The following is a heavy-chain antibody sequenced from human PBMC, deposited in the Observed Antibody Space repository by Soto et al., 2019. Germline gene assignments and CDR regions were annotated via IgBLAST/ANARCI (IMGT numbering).Heavy chain of an antibody. CDR3: ARGGPGYYDSSGYLEGGFDY. Sequence: EVQLVESGGGLVQPGGSLRLSCAASGFTFSSYEMNWVRQAPGKGLEWVSYISSSGSTIYYPDSVKGRFTISRDNAKNSLYLQMNSLRAEDTAVYYCARGGPGYYDSSGYLEGGFDYWGQGTLVTVSS. CDR2: ISSSGSTI. CDR1: GFTFSSYE. V-gene: IGHV3-48*03. D-gene: IGHD3-22*01. J-gene: IGHJ4*02.